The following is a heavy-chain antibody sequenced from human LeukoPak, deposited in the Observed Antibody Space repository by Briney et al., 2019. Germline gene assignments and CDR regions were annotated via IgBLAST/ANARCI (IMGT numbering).Heavy chain of an antibody. CDR1: GGSISSYY. D-gene: IGHD6-13*01. V-gene: IGHV4-59*08. J-gene: IGHJ3*02. CDR3: ARTVPGIAAAECAFDI. Sequence: SETLSLTCTVSGGSISSYYWSWIRQPPGKGLEWIGYIYYSGSTYYNPSLKSRVTISVDTSKNQFSLKLSSVTAADTAVYYCARTVPGIAAAECAFDIWGQGTMVTVSS. CDR2: IYYSGST.